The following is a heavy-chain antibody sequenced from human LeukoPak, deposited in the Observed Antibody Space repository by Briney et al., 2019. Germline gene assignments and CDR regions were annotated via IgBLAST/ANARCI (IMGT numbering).Heavy chain of an antibody. J-gene: IGHJ4*02. D-gene: IGHD3-22*01. CDR1: GGSISPYY. CDR2: IFHSGTT. V-gene: IGHV4-59*01. CDR3: ARDYYDSSGLAPLMFDY. Sequence: SETLSLTCTMSGGSISPYYWSWIRQPPGKGLEWIAYIFHSGTTKYNPSLKSRVAISLDTPKSQFSLRLHSVTAADTAVYYCARDYYDSSGLAPLMFDYWGQGTLVTVSS.